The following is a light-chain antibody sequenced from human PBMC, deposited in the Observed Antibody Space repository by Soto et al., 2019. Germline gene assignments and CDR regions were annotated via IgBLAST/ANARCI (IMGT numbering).Light chain of an antibody. CDR2: AAS. J-gene: IGKJ4*01. Sequence: DIQMTQSPAFRSASIGDRVTIPCRASQGIINYLAWYQQKPGEAPKLLIYAASTLQSGVPSRFSGSGSGTEFTLTISSLQPEDFATYYCEQLNTYPLTFGGGTKVDIK. CDR1: QGIINY. CDR3: EQLNTYPLT. V-gene: IGKV1-9*01.